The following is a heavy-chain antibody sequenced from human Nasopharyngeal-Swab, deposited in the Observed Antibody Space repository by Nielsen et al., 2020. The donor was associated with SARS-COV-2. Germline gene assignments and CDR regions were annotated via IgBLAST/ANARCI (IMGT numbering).Heavy chain of an antibody. CDR3: AREEMGSGSYSPHDY. CDR2: IGSSSSSI. CDR1: GFTFSSYS. Sequence: GESLKISCAASGFTFSSYSMNWVRQAPGKGLEWVSSIGSSSSSIYYADSVKGRFTISRDNAKNSLYLQMNSLRAEDTAVYYFAREEMGSGSYSPHDYWGQGTLVTVSS. V-gene: IGHV3-21*01. D-gene: IGHD1-26*01. J-gene: IGHJ4*02.